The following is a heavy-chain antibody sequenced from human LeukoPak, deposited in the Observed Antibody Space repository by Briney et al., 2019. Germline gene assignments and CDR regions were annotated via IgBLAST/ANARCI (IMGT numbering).Heavy chain of an antibody. CDR3: AKALEYYDFWSGYRPNYYYYGMDV. CDR1: GFTFSSYG. CDR2: ISYGGSNK. V-gene: IGHV3-30*18. J-gene: IGHJ6*02. Sequence: GGSLRLSCAASGFTFSSYGMHWVRQAPGKGLEWVAVISYGGSNKYYADSVKGRFTISRDNSKNTLYLQMNSLRAEDTAVYYCAKALEYYDFWSGYRPNYYYYGMDVWGQGTTVTVSS. D-gene: IGHD3-3*01.